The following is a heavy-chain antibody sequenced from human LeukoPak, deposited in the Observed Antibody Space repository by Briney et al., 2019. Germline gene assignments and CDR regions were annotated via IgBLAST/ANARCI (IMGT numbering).Heavy chain of an antibody. D-gene: IGHD1-26*01. V-gene: IGHV4-34*01. CDR2: INESGST. J-gene: IGHJ6*02. CDR3: ASRIGRYLYYFGMDV. Sequence: SETLSLTCAVYGGPFSHYYCTWIRQPPGKGLEWIGEINESGSTNYDPSLKSRVTISVDTSKTHFSLNLPSVTAADTAVYYCASRIGRYLYYFGMDVWGQGTTVTVSS. CDR1: GGPFSHYY.